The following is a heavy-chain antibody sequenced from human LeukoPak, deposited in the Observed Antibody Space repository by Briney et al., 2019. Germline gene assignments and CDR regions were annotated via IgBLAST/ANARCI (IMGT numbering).Heavy chain of an antibody. CDR1: GFTFSDAW. J-gene: IGHJ4*02. D-gene: IGHD5-24*01. CDR2: IKSKVHGGTL. Sequence: GGSLRPSCAGSGFTFSDAWMNWLRQAPGKGLEWVGRIKSKVHGGTLEYAAPVKGRFTISRDDSENTLHLQMSSLTTEDTAVYYCATDRDSTHLNYWGQGTLVTVSS. CDR3: ATDRDSTHLNY. V-gene: IGHV3-15*01.